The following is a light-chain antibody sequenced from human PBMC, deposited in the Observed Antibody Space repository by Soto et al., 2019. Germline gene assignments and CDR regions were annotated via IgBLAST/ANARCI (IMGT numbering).Light chain of an antibody. CDR2: EVR. CDR1: SGDVGGYNY. J-gene: IGLJ1*01. V-gene: IGLV2-14*01. CDR3: SSLTGSTPLYV. Sequence: QSLQTHPASLSGSPGQSITISCTGTSGDVGGYNYVSWYQQHPGKAPKLMIYEVRNRLSGVSNRFSGSKSGNTASLTISGLQAGDEADYYCSSLTGSTPLYVFGTGTKVTVL.